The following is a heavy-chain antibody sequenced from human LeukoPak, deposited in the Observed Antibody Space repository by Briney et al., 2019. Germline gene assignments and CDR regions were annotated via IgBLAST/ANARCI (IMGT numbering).Heavy chain of an antibody. V-gene: IGHV4-59*12. CDR3: AREGRRSHSGY. CDR2: IYYSGST. D-gene: IGHD1-26*01. J-gene: IGHJ4*02. CDR1: GGFSSSSY. Sequence: SETLSLTCSVSGGFSSSSYWSWIRQSPGKGLEWIGYIYYSGSTNYSPSLKSRVTLSLDTSKSQFALKLSSVTAADTAVYYCAREGRRSHSGYWGQGTLVTVSS.